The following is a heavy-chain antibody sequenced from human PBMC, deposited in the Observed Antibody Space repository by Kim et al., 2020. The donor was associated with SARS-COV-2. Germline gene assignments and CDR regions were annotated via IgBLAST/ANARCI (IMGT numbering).Heavy chain of an antibody. V-gene: IGHV3-74*01. CDR3: SRDTFGSEDR. CDR2: VNEDGRTT. D-gene: IGHD3-10*01. CDR1: GFSVRNYW. J-gene: IGHJ4*02. Sequence: GGSLRLSCAASGFSVRNYWMHWVRQRPGEGLDWVARVNEDGRTTTHAGSVKGQFTISKDSAKNTLFLHMNSLRAEDTAVYFCSRDTFGSEDRWGQGTLVTVSS.